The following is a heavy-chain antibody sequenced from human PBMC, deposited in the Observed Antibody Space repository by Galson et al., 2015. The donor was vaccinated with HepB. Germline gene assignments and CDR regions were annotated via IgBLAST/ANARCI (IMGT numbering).Heavy chain of an antibody. J-gene: IGHJ6*03. D-gene: IGHD2-2*01. CDR2: IKQDGSEK. CDR1: GFTFSSYW. V-gene: IGHV3-7*01. CDR3: ARDRRKYQLLFNGGYYYYYMDV. Sequence: SLRLSCAASGFTFSSYWMSWVRQAPGEGLEWVANIKQDGSEKYYVDSVKGRFTISRDNAKNSLYLQMNSLRAEDTAVYYCARDRRKYQLLFNGGYYYYYMDVWGKGTTVTVSS.